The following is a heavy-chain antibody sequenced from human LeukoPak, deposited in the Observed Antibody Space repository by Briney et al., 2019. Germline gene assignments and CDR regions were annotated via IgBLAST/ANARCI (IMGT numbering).Heavy chain of an antibody. CDR1: GDSVSSNSAA. J-gene: IGHJ3*02. CDR2: TYYRSKWYN. D-gene: IGHD3-10*01. Sequence: SQTLSLTCAISGDSVSSNSAAWNWIRQSPSRGLEWLGRTYYRSKWYNDYAVSVKSRITINPDTSKNQSSLQLNSVTPEDTAVYYCARESYYGSGSHDAFDIWGQGTMVTVSS. CDR3: ARESYYGSGSHDAFDI. V-gene: IGHV6-1*01.